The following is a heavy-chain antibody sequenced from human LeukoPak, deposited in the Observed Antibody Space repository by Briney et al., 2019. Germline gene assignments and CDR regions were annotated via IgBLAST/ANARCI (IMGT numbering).Heavy chain of an antibody. CDR1: GGSISSYC. D-gene: IGHD2-2*01. J-gene: IGHJ6*03. V-gene: IGHV4-59*08. Sequence: SETLSLTCTVSGGSISSYCWSWIRQPPGKGLEWIGYIYYSGSTNYNPSLKSRVTISVDTSKNQFSLKLSSVTATDTAVYYCARHWGCSSTSCYVYYYYMDVWGKGTTVTVSS. CDR2: IYYSGST. CDR3: ARHWGCSSTSCYVYYYYMDV.